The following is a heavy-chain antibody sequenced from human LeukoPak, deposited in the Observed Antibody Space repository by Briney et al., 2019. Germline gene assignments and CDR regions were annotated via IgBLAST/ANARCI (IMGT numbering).Heavy chain of an antibody. CDR2: INSDGSST. Sequence: PGGSLRLSCAASGFTFSSYWMHWVRQAPGKGLVWASRINSDGSSTSYADSVKGRFTISRDNAKNTLYLQMNSLRAEDTAVYYCARDRSTWEYYYGSGSEGAFDIWGQGTMVTVSS. J-gene: IGHJ3*02. CDR1: GFTFSSYW. CDR3: ARDRSTWEYYYGSGSEGAFDI. V-gene: IGHV3-74*01. D-gene: IGHD3-10*01.